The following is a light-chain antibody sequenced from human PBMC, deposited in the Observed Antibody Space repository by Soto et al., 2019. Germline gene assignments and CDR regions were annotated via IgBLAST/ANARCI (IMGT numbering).Light chain of an antibody. CDR1: SSNIGSNY. Sequence: QSVLTQPPSASGTPGQRVTISCSGSSSNIGSNYVYWYQQLPGTAPKLLIYRNNQRPSGVPDRFSGSKSGTSASLAISGLRSEDEADYYCAAWDDSLSGSYVFGTGTQLNVL. J-gene: IGLJ1*01. CDR3: AAWDDSLSGSYV. CDR2: RNN. V-gene: IGLV1-47*01.